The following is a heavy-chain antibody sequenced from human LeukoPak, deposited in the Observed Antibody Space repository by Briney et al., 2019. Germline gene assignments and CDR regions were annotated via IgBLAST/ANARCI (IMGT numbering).Heavy chain of an antibody. CDR2: ISSSSYI. J-gene: IGHJ4*02. CDR3: ASLPPGYSSSWYLDY. D-gene: IGHD6-13*01. Sequence: PGGSLRLSCAASGFTFSSYGMNWVRQAPGKGLEWVSSISSSSYIYYADSVKGRFTISRDNAKNSLYLQMNSLRAEDTAVYYCASLPPGYSSSWYLDYWGQGTLVTVSS. CDR1: GFTFSSYG. V-gene: IGHV3-21*01.